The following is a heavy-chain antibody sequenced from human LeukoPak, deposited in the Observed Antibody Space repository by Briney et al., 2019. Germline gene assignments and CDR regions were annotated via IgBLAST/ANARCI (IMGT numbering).Heavy chain of an antibody. CDR1: GFTFSRYW. CDR2: INSDGSST. CDR3: ASLGDSMIVAVDY. Sequence: PGGSLRLSCAASGFTFSRYWMHWVSQAPGKGLVWVSRINSDGSSTKYADSVKGQFTIYKDNAKNTLYLQMNGLRAEDTAVYYCASLGDSMIVAVDYWGQGTLVTVSS. D-gene: IGHD3-22*01. V-gene: IGHV3-74*01. J-gene: IGHJ4*02.